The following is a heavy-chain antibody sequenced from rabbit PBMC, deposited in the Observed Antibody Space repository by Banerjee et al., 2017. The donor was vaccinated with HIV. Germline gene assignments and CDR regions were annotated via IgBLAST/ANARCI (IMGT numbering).Heavy chain of an antibody. CDR2: LYTGSGST. J-gene: IGHJ4*01. V-gene: IGHV1S45*01. CDR3: ARDLHATSSGSCV. Sequence: QEQLVESGGDLVQSGASLTLTCTASGFSFSSSYYMCWVRQAPGKGLEWIGCLYTGSGSTYYASRAKGRFTISKTSSTTVTLQMTSLTAADPATYFCARDLHATSSGSCVWGPGTLVTVS. D-gene: IGHD4-1*01. CDR1: GFSFSSSYY.